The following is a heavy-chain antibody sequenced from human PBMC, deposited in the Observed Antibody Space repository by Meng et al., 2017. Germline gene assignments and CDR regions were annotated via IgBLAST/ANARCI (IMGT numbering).Heavy chain of an antibody. CDR3: TWDDKAVSDY. V-gene: IGHV3-15*01. D-gene: IGHD1-26*01. CDR2: IKSNTDGGTA. Sequence: DVHLVGSGGDLVKPVGSLRLSCAASGFYFNNAWMSWVRQGPGKGMEWVGRIKSNTDGGTAEYAAPVTGRFTISRDDSKSTLYLQMSGLRIDDTGVYYCTWDDKAVSDYWGQGTLVTVSS. J-gene: IGHJ4*02. CDR1: GFYFNNAW.